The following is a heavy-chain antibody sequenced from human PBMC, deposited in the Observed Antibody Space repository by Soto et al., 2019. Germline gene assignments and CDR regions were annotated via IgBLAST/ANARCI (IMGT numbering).Heavy chain of an antibody. CDR1: GFTFSSYA. D-gene: IGHD6-19*01. CDR2: ISGSAGST. Sequence: PGGSLRLSCVASGFTFSSYAMSWVRQAPGKGLEWVSLISGSAGSTYYADSVKGRFTISRDNSKNTLYLQMNSLRAEDTAVYYCAKKWGIAVAGHLDYWGQGTLVTVSS. J-gene: IGHJ4*02. V-gene: IGHV3-23*01. CDR3: AKKWGIAVAGHLDY.